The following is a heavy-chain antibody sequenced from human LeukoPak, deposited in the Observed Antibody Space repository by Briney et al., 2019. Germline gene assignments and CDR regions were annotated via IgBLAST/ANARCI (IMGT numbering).Heavy chain of an antibody. Sequence: SETLSLTCAVYGGSFSDYYWSWIRQPPGKGLEWIGEINHGGSTNYNPSLKSRVTISVDTSKNQFSLKLSSVTAADTAVYYCARGAARRHDYWGQGTLVTVSS. CDR1: GGSFSDYY. V-gene: IGHV4-34*01. J-gene: IGHJ4*02. CDR3: ARGAARRHDY. D-gene: IGHD2-15*01. CDR2: INHGGST.